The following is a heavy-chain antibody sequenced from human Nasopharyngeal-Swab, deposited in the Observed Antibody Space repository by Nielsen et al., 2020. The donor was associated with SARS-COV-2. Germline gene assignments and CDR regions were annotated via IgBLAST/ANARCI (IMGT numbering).Heavy chain of an antibody. CDR2: INHSGST. Sequence: GSLRLSCAVYGGSFSGYYWSWIRQPPGKRLEWIGEINHSGSTNYNPSLKSRVTISVDTSKNQFSLKLSSVTAADTAVYYCARARLFTYYYDSSGYYYFDYWGQGTLVTVSS. CDR1: GGSFSGYY. CDR3: ARARLFTYYYDSSGYYYFDY. D-gene: IGHD3-22*01. V-gene: IGHV4-34*01. J-gene: IGHJ4*02.